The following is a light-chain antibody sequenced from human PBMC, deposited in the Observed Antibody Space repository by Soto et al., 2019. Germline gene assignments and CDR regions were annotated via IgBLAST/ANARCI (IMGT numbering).Light chain of an antibody. CDR1: SSDVGGYNH. J-gene: IGLJ3*02. CDR3: CSYAGIYTGV. V-gene: IGLV2-11*01. CDR2: EVS. Sequence: QSVLTQPRSVSGSRGQSVTISCTGSSSDVGGYNHVSRYQQYPDKAPKLIIYEVSMRPSGVPDRFSGSKSGNTASLTISGLQAGDEGDYYCCSYAGIYTGVFGGGTKVTVL.